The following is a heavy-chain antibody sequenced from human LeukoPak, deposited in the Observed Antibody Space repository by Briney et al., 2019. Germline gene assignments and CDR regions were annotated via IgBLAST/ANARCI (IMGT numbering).Heavy chain of an antibody. CDR2: ISGNNDNP. CDR3: AKKIPGTCPFDY. V-gene: IGHV1-18*01. D-gene: IGHD2-21*01. Sequence: ASVKVSCKASGYTFSNFGIDWVRQAPGQGLEWMGWISGNNDNPNYGQKFQGRFTVTTDSSTNTAYMELTNLRFDDTAVYYRAKKIPGTCPFDYWGQGTLVTVSS. CDR1: GYTFSNFG. J-gene: IGHJ4*02.